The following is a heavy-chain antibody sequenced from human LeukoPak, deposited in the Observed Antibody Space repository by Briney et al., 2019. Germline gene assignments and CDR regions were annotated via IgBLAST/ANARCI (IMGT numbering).Heavy chain of an antibody. J-gene: IGHJ4*02. Sequence: SQTLSLTCVISGDSVSSNSASWNWFRQSPLRGLEWLGRTFYTSKWNNDYTVSVKSRITINPDTSKNHFSLQLNSVTPEDTAVYYCARRRYYDYTGFFDYWGQGTLVTVSS. D-gene: IGHD3-22*01. V-gene: IGHV6-1*01. CDR1: GDSVSSNSAS. CDR3: ARRRYYDYTGFFDY. CDR2: TFYTSKWNN.